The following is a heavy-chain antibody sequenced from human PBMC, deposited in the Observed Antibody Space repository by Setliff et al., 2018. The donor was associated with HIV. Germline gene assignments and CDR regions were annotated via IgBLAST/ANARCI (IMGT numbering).Heavy chain of an antibody. J-gene: IGHJ3*02. CDR1: GGSFSGYY. D-gene: IGHD3-3*01. CDR2: INHSGST. V-gene: IGHV4-34*01. Sequence: SETLSLTCAVYGGSFSGYYWSWIRQPPGKGLEWIGEINHSGSTNYNPSLKSRVTISVDTSKNQFSLKLSSVTAADTAVYYCARRSDFWSEGDAFDIWGRGTMVTVSS. CDR3: ARRSDFWSEGDAFDI.